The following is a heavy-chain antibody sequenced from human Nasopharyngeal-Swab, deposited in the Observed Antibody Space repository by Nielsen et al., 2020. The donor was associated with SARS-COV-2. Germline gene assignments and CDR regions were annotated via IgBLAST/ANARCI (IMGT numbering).Heavy chain of an antibody. CDR3: ARGGTYYFDY. Sequence: ASVKVSCKASGYTFIDYYIYWVRQAPGQGLEWMGWINPNTGGTNYARKFQGRVTMTRDTPISTAYMELSRLRSDDTAVYYCARGGTYYFDYWGQGTLVTVSS. CDR1: GYTFIDYY. V-gene: IGHV1-2*02. D-gene: IGHD1-26*01. J-gene: IGHJ4*02. CDR2: INPNTGGT.